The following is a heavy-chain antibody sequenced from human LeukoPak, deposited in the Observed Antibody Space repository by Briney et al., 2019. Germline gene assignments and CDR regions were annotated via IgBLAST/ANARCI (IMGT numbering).Heavy chain of an antibody. CDR3: ARGWGITIFLDS. CDR1: GGSISSSSYY. V-gene: IGHV4-39*07. J-gene: IGHJ4*02. Sequence: SETLSLTCTVSGGSISSSSYYWGWIRQPPGKGLEWIGSIYYSGSTYYNPSLKSRVTISVDTSKNQFSLKLSSVTAADTAAYYCARGWGITIFLDSWGQGTLVTVSS. D-gene: IGHD3-9*01. CDR2: IYYSGST.